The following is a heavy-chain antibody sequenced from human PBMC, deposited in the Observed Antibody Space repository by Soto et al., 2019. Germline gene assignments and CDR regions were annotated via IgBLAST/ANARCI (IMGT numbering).Heavy chain of an antibody. Sequence: QVQLVQSGAEVKKPGSSVKVSCKASGGTFSSYAISWVRQAPGQGLEWMGGIIAISGTANYAQKFQGRVTITADESTSTVSMELSSLRSEDTAVYFCARSQGSSTSLEIYYYYYYGMDVWGQGTTVTVSS. V-gene: IGHV1-69*01. CDR3: ARSQGSSTSLEIYYYYYYGMDV. CDR1: GGTFSSYA. D-gene: IGHD2-2*01. J-gene: IGHJ6*02. CDR2: IIAISGTA.